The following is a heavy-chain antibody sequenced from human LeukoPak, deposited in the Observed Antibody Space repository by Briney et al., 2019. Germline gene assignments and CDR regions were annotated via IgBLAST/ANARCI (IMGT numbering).Heavy chain of an antibody. J-gene: IGHJ4*02. CDR3: AKEGEFYDSSGYPDY. V-gene: IGHV3-30*02. D-gene: IGHD3-22*01. CDR2: IRYDGSNK. CDR1: GFTFSSYG. Sequence: GGSLRLSCAASGFTFSSYGMHWVRQAPGKGLEWVAFIRYDGSNKYHADSVKGRFTISRDNSKNTLYLQMNSLRAEDTAVYYCAKEGEFYDSSGYPDYWGQGTLVTVSS.